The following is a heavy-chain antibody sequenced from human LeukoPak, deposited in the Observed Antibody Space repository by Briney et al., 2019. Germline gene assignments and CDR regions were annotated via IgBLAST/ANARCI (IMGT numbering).Heavy chain of an antibody. CDR2: ISAYNGNT. CDR3: ARLNTAMVLYYFDY. Sequence: GASVEVSYKASGYTFTSYGIRWVRQATGQGLEWMGWISAYNGNTNYAQKLQGRVTMTTDTSTSTAYMELRSLRSDDTAVYYCARLNTAMVLYYFDYWGQGTLVTVSS. J-gene: IGHJ4*02. D-gene: IGHD5-18*01. CDR1: GYTFTSYG. V-gene: IGHV1-18*01.